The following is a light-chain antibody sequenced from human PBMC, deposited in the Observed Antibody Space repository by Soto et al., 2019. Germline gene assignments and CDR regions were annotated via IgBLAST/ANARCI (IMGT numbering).Light chain of an antibody. CDR1: SSNIGGYNY. J-gene: IGLJ1*01. Sequence: ALTQPASVSRSPGQSITISCTGTSSNIGGYNYVSWYQQHPGKAPKLMIYDVGSRPSGVSNRFSGSKSANTGSLTISGLQAEDEADYYCSSYTSSSTEVFGTGTQLTVL. CDR3: SSYTSSSTEV. V-gene: IGLV2-14*03. CDR2: DVG.